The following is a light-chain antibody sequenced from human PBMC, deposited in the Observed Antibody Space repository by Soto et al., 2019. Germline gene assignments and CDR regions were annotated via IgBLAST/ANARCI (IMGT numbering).Light chain of an antibody. Sequence: SYELAQPPSVSVAPGQTARITCGGNNIGSLSVHWYQQKPGQAPVLVVYDDSDRPSGIPERFSGSNSGNMATMTISRVEAGDEAEYYCQVWDSSSEPAYVFGTATKLTV. V-gene: IGLV3-21*02. CDR3: QVWDSSSEPAYV. CDR2: DDS. CDR1: NIGSLS. J-gene: IGLJ1*01.